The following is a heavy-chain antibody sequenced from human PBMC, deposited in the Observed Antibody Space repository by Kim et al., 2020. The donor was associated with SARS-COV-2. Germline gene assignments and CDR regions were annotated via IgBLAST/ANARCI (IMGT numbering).Heavy chain of an antibody. CDR1: GITFSSYW. D-gene: IGHD2-15*01. J-gene: IGHJ4*02. Sequence: GGSLRLSCAASGITFSSYWMHWVRQAPGKGLVWVSRINTDGSSKNYADSVKGRFTISRDNAKNTLYLQMNSLRAEDTAVYYCASLRGGPHWGPGTLVTVSS. CDR2: INTDGSSK. V-gene: IGHV3-74*01. CDR3: ASLRGGPH.